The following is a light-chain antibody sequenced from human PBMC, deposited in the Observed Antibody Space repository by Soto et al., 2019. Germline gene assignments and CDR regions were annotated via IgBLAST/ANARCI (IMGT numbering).Light chain of an antibody. V-gene: IGKV3-20*01. J-gene: IGKJ1*01. CDR2: GAS. CDR1: QSVSSSY. Sequence: EIVLTQSPGTLSLSPGDRATLYCRASQSVSSSYLAWYQQKPGQAPRLLIYGASSRVTGIPDRFSGSGSGTDFTLTISRLEPEDFAVYYCQQYGSSPWTFGQGTKVDIK. CDR3: QQYGSSPWT.